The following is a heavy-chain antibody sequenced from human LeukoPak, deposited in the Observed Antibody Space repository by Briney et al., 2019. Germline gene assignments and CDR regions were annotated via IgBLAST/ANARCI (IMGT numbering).Heavy chain of an antibody. Sequence: GGSLRLSCAASGFTFSSYWMSWVRQAPGKGLVWVSRINSDGSTTSYADSVKGRFTISRDNAKNTLYLQVNSLRAEDTAVYYCARDSVIAAAGVSEFDYWGQGTLVTVSS. J-gene: IGHJ4*02. D-gene: IGHD6-13*01. CDR3: ARDSVIAAAGVSEFDY. V-gene: IGHV3-74*01. CDR1: GFTFSSYW. CDR2: INSDGSTT.